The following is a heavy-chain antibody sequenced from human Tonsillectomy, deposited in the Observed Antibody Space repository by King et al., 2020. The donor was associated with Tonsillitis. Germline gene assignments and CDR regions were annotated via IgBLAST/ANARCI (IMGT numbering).Heavy chain of an antibody. V-gene: IGHV1-2*02. CDR2: INPKSGGT. CDR1: GYTFTGYY. Sequence: QLVQSGAEVKKPGASVKVSCKASGYTFTGYYMHWGRQAPGQGLEWMGWINPKSGGTTYAQKLQGRVTMNRDTSISTAYMELSRLRSYDTAVYYCARDVGTDYWGQGTLVTVSS. CDR3: ARDVGTDY. J-gene: IGHJ4*02. D-gene: IGHD3-10*01.